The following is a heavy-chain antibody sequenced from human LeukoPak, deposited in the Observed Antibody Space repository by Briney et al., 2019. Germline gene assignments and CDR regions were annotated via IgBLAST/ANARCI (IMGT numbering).Heavy chain of an antibody. CDR1: GYTFTSYY. J-gene: IGHJ4*02. CDR2: INPSGGST. D-gene: IGHD3-16*02. Sequence: ASVKVSCTASGYTFTSYYMHWVRQAPEQGLEWMGIINPSGGSTSYAQKFQGRVTMTRDTSTSTVYMELSSLRSEDTAVYYCARVGVWGSYRYTAPLDYWGQGTLVTVSS. V-gene: IGHV1-46*01. CDR3: ARVGVWGSYRYTAPLDY.